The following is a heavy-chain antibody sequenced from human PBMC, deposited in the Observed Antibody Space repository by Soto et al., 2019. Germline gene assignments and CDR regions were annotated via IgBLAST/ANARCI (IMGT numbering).Heavy chain of an antibody. J-gene: IGHJ4*02. CDR2: IYYSGST. Sequence: PSETLSLTCTVSGGSLSSGAYYWVWIRQPPGRGLEWIGSIYYSGSTYYNPSLKSRVTISVDTSKNQFSLKLSSVTAADTAVYYCARRNRITMVRGMASYFDYWGQGTLVTVSS. V-gene: IGHV4-39*01. CDR1: GGSLSSGAYY. D-gene: IGHD3-10*01. CDR3: ARRNRITMVRGMASYFDY.